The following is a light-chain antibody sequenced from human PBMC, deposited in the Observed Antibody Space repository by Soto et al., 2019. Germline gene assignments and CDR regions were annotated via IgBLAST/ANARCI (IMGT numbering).Light chain of an antibody. CDR1: QSVSSN. Sequence: EIVMTQSPAILSVSPGEGATLSCRASQSVSSNLAWYQQKPGQTPRLLIYGASTRATGVPASFSGSGSGTEFTLTISSLQSEDFAVYYCQQYNNWPRTFGQGTKVEIK. CDR2: GAS. CDR3: QQYNNWPRT. V-gene: IGKV3-15*01. J-gene: IGKJ1*01.